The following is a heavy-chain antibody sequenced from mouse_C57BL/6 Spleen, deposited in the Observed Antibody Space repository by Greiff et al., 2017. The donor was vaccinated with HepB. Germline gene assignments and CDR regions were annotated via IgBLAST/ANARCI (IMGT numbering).Heavy chain of an antibody. CDR3: ARPGDGYYAMDY. CDR1: GFTFSDYG. V-gene: IGHV5-17*01. J-gene: IGHJ4*01. Sequence: VQLQESGGGLVKPGGSLKLSCAASGFTFSDYGMHWVRQAPEKGLEWVAYISSGSSTIYYADTVKGRFTISRDNAKNTLFLQMTSLRSEDTAMYYCARPGDGYYAMDYWGQGTSVTVSS. D-gene: IGHD2-3*01. CDR2: ISSGSSTI.